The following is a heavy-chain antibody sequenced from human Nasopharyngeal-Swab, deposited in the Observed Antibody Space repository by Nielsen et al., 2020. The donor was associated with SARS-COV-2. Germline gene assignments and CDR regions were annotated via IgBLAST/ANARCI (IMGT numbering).Heavy chain of an antibody. D-gene: IGHD5-12*01. Sequence: GGSLRLSCAASGFTFSSYAMHWVRQAPGKGLEWISSISSTTPYIYYADSVKGRFTISRDNSKNTVNLQMNSLRVEDTAIYYCAKDRDSGDDSDDYYHYYGMDVWGQGTTVTVFS. CDR3: AKDRDSGDDSDDYYHYYGMDV. V-gene: IGHV3-21*04. J-gene: IGHJ6*02. CDR1: GFTFSSYA. CDR2: ISSTTPYI.